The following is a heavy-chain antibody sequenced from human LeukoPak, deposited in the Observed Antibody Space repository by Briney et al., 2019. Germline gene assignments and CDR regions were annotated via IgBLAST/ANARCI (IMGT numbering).Heavy chain of an antibody. J-gene: IGHJ4*02. Sequence: PSDTLSLTCTVSGGSISSYFWSWLRQSPGKGVEWIGYIYVTGSINYTPSLKSRVTISVDTSKSQFSLKLSSVTAADTAVYYCARPHPLYGAGSFLFWGQGILVTVSS. CDR3: ARPHPLYGAGSFLF. D-gene: IGHD3-10*01. CDR1: GGSISSYF. V-gene: IGHV4-59*08. CDR2: IYVTGSI.